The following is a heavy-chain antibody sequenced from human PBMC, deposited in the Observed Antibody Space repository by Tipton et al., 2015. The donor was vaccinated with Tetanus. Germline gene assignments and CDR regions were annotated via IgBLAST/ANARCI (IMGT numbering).Heavy chain of an antibody. D-gene: IGHD2-8*01. CDR3: ARAHCTDGVCNFDF. CDR2: IYPGDSDT. V-gene: IGHV5-51*01. CDR1: GYIFNNYW. J-gene: IGHJ4*02. Sequence: MQLVQSGGEVKKPGESLKISCKGSGYIFNNYWIGWVRQKPGEGLEWMGIIYPGDSDTRYSPSFQVRVTISVDKSINTAYLQWSSLKASDTSMFYCARAHCTDGVCNFDFWGQGALVTVAS.